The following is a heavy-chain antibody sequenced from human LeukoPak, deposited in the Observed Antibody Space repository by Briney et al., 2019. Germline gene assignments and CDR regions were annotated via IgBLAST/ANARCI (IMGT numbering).Heavy chain of an antibody. J-gene: IGHJ4*02. CDR2: IYYSGST. Sequence: GSLRLSCAALGFTLSSYTMHWVRHAPGKGLEWIGSIYYSGSTHYNPSLKSRVTISVDTSKNQFSLKLSSVTAADTAVYYCARESSNRHTPYDYWGQGTLVTVSS. CDR1: GFTLSSYT. CDR3: ARESSNRHTPYDY. V-gene: IGHV4-39*07. D-gene: IGHD4-11*01.